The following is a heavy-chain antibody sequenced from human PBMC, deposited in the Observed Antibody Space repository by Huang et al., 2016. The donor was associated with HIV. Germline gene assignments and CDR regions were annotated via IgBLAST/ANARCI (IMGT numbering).Heavy chain of an antibody. CDR3: ARDSQQWLVEDY. CDR1: GFTFSSYW. D-gene: IGHD6-19*01. Sequence: AASGFTFSSYWMHWVRQAPGKGLGWVSRINSDGSSTSYADSVNGRFTISRDNAKNTLYLQMNSLRAEDTAVYYCARDSQQWLVEDYWGQGTLVTVSS. CDR2: INSDGSST. J-gene: IGHJ4*02. V-gene: IGHV3-74*01.